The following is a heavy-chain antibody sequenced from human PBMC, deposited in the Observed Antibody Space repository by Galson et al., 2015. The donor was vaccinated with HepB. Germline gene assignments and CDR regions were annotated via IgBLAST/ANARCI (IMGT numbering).Heavy chain of an antibody. CDR2: ISAYNGNT. Sequence: SVKVSCKASDYTFTSYNISWVRQAPGQGLEWMGWISAYNGNTNYAQMFRGRVTMTTDTSTSTAYMELRNLRSDDTAVYYCARGALVVGITASQTNWFDPWGQGTPVTVSS. J-gene: IGHJ5*02. V-gene: IGHV1-18*01. CDR1: DYTFTSYN. CDR3: ARGALVVGITASQTNWFDP. D-gene: IGHD2-15*01.